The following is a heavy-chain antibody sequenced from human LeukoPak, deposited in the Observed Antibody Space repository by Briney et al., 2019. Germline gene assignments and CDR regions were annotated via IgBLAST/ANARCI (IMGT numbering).Heavy chain of an antibody. CDR1: GFTFSSYG. J-gene: IGHJ4*02. CDR2: ISSSSSYI. Sequence: GGSLRLSCAASGFTFSSYGMNWVRQAPGKGLEWVSSISSSSSYIYYADSVKGRFTISRDNAKNSLYLQMNSLRAEDTALYYCARGGYYYDSQPSAYWGQGTLVTVSS. V-gene: IGHV3-21*01. CDR3: ARGGYYYDSQPSAY. D-gene: IGHD3-22*01.